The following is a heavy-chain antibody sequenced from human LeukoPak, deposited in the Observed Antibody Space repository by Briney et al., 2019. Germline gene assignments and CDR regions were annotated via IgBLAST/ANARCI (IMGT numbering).Heavy chain of an antibody. CDR2: IYYSGST. CDR1: GGSISSGGYY. Sequence: PSETLSLTCTVSGGSISSGGYYWSWIRQHPGKGLEWIGYIYYSGSTYYNPSLKSRVTISVDTSKNQFSLKLSSVTAADTAVYYCAREAGYSYGYIHLWGQGTLVTVSS. J-gene: IGHJ5*02. V-gene: IGHV4-31*03. CDR3: AREAGYSYGYIHL. D-gene: IGHD5-18*01.